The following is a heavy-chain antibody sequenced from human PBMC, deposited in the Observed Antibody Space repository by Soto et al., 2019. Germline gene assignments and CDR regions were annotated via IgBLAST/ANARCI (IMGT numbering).Heavy chain of an antibody. D-gene: IGHD6-19*01. V-gene: IGHV1-69*13. J-gene: IGHJ3*02. CDR3: ERGDSSGWPNLDDFDI. CDR2: IIPLFGTA. CDR1: GDTLDSYS. Sequence: VKVSCKTYGDTLDSYSISWVRQAPGQGLEWMGGIIPLFGTANYAQKFQGRVTITADESTSTAYMELSSLRSEDTDVYYCERGDSSGWPNLDDFDIWGQGTMVPVSS.